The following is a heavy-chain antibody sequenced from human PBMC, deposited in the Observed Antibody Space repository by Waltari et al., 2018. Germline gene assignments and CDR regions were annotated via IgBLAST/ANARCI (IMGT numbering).Heavy chain of an antibody. CDR3: ARAPITGTTRALGY. CDR1: GGTFSSYA. V-gene: IGHV1-69*05. CDR2: IIPIFGTA. Sequence: QVQLVQSGAEVTKPGSSVKVSCKASGGTFSSYAISWMRQAPGQGLEWMGGIIPIFGTANYAQKFQGRVTITTDESTSTAYMELSSLRSEDTALYYCARAPITGTTRALGYWGQGTLVTVSS. J-gene: IGHJ4*02. D-gene: IGHD1-7*01.